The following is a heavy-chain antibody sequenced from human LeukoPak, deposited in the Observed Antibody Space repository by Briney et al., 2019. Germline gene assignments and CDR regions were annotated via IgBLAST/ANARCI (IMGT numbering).Heavy chain of an antibody. CDR2: ISGNSNTI. CDR1: EFTLSSYS. CDR3: ARSPGSYAFFDY. D-gene: IGHD1-26*01. Sequence: GGSLRLSCTASEFTLSSYSMNWVRQAPGKGLEWVSYISGNSNTIYYAGSVKGRFTISRDNAKNSLYLQMNSLTDEDSAVYYCARSPGSYAFFDYWGQGTLATVSS. V-gene: IGHV3-48*02. J-gene: IGHJ4*02.